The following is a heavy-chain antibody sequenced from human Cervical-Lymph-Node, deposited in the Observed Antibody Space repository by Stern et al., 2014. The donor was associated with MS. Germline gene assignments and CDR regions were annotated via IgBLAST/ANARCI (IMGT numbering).Heavy chain of an antibody. CDR3: ARIQVVGSVWFYFDY. D-gene: IGHD2-15*01. CDR2: IDWDDDA. V-gene: IGHV2-70*01. Sequence: QVTLRESGPALVKPTQTLTLTCTFSGFSLSTHGMCVSWILQPPGKALEXLALIDWDDDAYYNTSLKTRLTISKDTSENQVVLTMANMDPVDTATYYCARIQVVGSVWFYFDYWGQGNLVTVSS. J-gene: IGHJ4*02. CDR1: GFSLSTHGMC.